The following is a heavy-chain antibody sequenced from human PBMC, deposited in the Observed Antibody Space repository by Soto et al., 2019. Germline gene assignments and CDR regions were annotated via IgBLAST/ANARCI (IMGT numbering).Heavy chain of an antibody. CDR2: MTYSGST. J-gene: IGHJ5*02. CDR1: GGSISNDDYY. Sequence: QVQLQESGPGLVQPSQTVTLTCSVSGGSISNDDYYWSWIRQPPGRGLEWIGYMTYSGSTYYNPSLKNRVIMSLGTSNNQFSLNLMSVTAADMAIYYCARVGTISGIVTNNWVDPWGQGILVTVSS. V-gene: IGHV4-30-4*01. CDR3: ARVGTISGIVTNNWVDP. D-gene: IGHD3-3*01.